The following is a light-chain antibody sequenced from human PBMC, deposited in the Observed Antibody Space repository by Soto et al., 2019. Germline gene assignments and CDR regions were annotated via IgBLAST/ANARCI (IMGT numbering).Light chain of an antibody. V-gene: IGKV3-15*01. CDR3: QQYNNWPPWT. Sequence: EVVMTQSPATLSVSPGERATLSCRASQSVSSNLAWYQQKPGQAPRLLIYGASTRATGIPARFSGSGSGTEFHLTLSSLHSEDFAVYYCQQYNNWPPWTFGQGTKVEIK. CDR2: GAS. J-gene: IGKJ1*01. CDR1: QSVSSN.